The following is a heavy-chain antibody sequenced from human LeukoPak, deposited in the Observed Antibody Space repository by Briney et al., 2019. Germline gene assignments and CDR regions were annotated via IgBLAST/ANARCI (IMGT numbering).Heavy chain of an antibody. CDR1: GYSFTSYW. CDR3: ARGESYCSSTSCWWPSFDY. J-gene: IGHJ4*02. V-gene: IGHV5-51*01. Sequence: GESLKISCKGSGYSFTSYWVGWVRQMPGKGLEWMGIIYPGDSDTRYSPSFQGQVTISADKSISTAYLQWSSLKASDTAMYYCARGESYCSSTSCWWPSFDYWGQGTLVTVSS. D-gene: IGHD2-2*01. CDR2: IYPGDSDT.